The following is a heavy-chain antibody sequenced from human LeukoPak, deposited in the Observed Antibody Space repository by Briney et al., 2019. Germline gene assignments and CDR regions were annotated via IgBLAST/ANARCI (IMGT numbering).Heavy chain of an antibody. J-gene: IGHJ6*03. CDR1: GFTVSSNY. CDR2: IYSGGST. CDR3: AKDTVKVTTIRRVPHYMDV. Sequence: GGSLRLSCAASGFTVSSNYMSWVRQAPGKGLEWVSVIYSGGSTYYADSVKGRFTISRDNSKNTLYLQMNSLRAEDTAVYYCAKDTVKVTTIRRVPHYMDVWGKGTTVTISS. V-gene: IGHV3-66*01. D-gene: IGHD5-12*01.